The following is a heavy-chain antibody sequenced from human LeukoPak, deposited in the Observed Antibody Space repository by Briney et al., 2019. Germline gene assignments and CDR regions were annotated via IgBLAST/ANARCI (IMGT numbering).Heavy chain of an antibody. CDR1: GFTFSSYA. CDR2: ISGSGGST. Sequence: PGGSLRLSCAASGFTFSSYAMNWVRQAPEKGLEWVSTISGSGGSTYYADSVKGRFTISRDNSKNTLYLQMNSLRAEDTAVYDCAKADWSSSALDAFDIWGQGTMVTVSS. D-gene: IGHD6-6*01. J-gene: IGHJ3*02. CDR3: AKADWSSSALDAFDI. V-gene: IGHV3-23*01.